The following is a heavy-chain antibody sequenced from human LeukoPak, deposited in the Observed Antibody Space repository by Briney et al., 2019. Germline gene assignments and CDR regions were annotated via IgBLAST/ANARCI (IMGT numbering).Heavy chain of an antibody. J-gene: IGHJ4*02. D-gene: IGHD3-16*01. CDR1: GFTVSNNS. CDR2: IYSDAST. CDR3: SRARGGDGLPFDY. Sequence: AGSLTLSCAASGFTVSNNSMSWVRQAPGTGLEWVSLIYSDASTSYADSVRGRFTISRDNSKNTLYLHMNSLRAEDTAVYYCSRARGGDGLPFDYWGQGTLVTVSS. V-gene: IGHV3-53*01.